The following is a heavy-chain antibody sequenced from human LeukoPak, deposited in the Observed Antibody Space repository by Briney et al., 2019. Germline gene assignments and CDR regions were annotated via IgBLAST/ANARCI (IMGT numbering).Heavy chain of an antibody. V-gene: IGHV1-46*01. CDR2: ITPSVDTT. D-gene: IGHD2-8*02. CDR1: GYTFTNYL. Sequence: ASVKVSCKASGYTFTNYLLHWVRQAPGQGLEWVGRITPSVDTTNYAQKFRDRVTMTRNTSTSTVYMELSSLRSEDTAVYHCVREESGGYFDYWGQGTLVTVSS. J-gene: IGHJ4*02. CDR3: VREESGGYFDY.